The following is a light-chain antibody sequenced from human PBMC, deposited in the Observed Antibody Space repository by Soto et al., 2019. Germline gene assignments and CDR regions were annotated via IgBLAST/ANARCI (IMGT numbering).Light chain of an antibody. CDR3: CSYAGNSLWV. CDR2: DVI. J-gene: IGLJ3*02. CDR1: SSDVGGSNL. Sequence: QSVLTHPRSVSGSPGQSVTISCTGTSSDVGGSNLVSWYQQHAGRAPKLVIYDVIKRPSGVPDRFSGSKSGNTASLTISGLQVEDEADYYCCSYAGNSLWVFGGGTKLTVL. V-gene: IGLV2-11*01.